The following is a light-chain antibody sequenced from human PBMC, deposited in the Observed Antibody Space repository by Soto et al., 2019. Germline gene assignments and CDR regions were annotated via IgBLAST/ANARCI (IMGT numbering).Light chain of an antibody. CDR2: GAS. CDR1: QSVSSSY. J-gene: IGKJ5*01. Sequence: PGERATLSCSASQSVSSSYLAWYQQKPGQAPRLLIYGASSRATGIPDRFSGSGSGTDFTLTISRLEPEDFAVYYCQQYGSSSITFGQGTRLEI. CDR3: QQYGSSSIT. V-gene: IGKV3-20*01.